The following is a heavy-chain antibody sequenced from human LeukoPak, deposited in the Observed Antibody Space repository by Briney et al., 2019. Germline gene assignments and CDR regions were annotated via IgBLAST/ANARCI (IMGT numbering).Heavy chain of an antibody. D-gene: IGHD2-15*01. CDR2: INPNSGGT. CDR3: ARLGRYCSGGSCYSVYWFDP. V-gene: IGHV1-2*02. CDR1: GYTFTGYY. Sequence: GASVKVSCKASGYTFTGYYMHWVRQAPGQGLEWMGWINPNSGGTNYAQKFQGRVTMTRDTSISTAYMELSRLRSDDTAVYYCARLGRYCSGGSCYSVYWFDPWGQGTLVTVSS. J-gene: IGHJ5*02.